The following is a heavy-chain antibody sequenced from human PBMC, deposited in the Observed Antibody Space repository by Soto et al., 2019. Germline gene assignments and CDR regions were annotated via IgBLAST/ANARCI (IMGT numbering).Heavy chain of an antibody. Sequence: SDTLSLTFAIYGLSFIGYYWSWIRRPPGKGLEYIGEINDGVTTNYNPSLRSRVTISVDTSKNQFSLKLNSVTAADTAVYYCAGTSGTFYTPIDYWGKGTLVTVS. V-gene: IGHV4-34*01. D-gene: IGHD2-2*02. CDR3: AGTSGTFYTPIDY. CDR1: GLSFIGYY. J-gene: IGHJ4*02. CDR2: INDGVTT.